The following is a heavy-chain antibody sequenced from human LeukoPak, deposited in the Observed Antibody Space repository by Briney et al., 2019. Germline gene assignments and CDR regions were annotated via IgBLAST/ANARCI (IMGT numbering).Heavy chain of an antibody. CDR1: GFTFSSYG. V-gene: IGHV3-30*18. D-gene: IGHD6-19*01. CDR3: AKESLIYSSGWYFDY. J-gene: IGHJ4*02. CDR2: ISYDGSNK. Sequence: GGSLRLSCAASGFTFSSYGMHWVRQAPGKGLEWVAVISYDGSNKYYADSVKGRFTISRDNSKSTLYLQMNSLRAEDTAVYYCAKESLIYSSGWYFDYWGQGTLVTVSS.